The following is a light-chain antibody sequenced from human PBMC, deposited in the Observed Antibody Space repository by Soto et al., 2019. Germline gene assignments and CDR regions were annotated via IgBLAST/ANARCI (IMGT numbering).Light chain of an antibody. CDR2: ANN. J-gene: IGLJ2*01. CDR1: SSNIGSPFD. CDR3: QSFDSRLRAPV. Sequence: QSVLTQPPSVSGAPGQRVTISFTGNSSNIGSPFDVHWYQHLPGTAPRLLIYANNNRPSGVPDRFSGSKSGTSASLAITGLQGDDEADYYCQSFDSRLRAPVFGGGTKLTVL. V-gene: IGLV1-40*01.